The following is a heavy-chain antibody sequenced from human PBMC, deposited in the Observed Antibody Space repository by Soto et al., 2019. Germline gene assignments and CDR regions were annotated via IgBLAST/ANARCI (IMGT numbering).Heavy chain of an antibody. CDR2: ISASTRNT. D-gene: IGHD2-15*01. Sequence: QVQLVQSGGEVKKPGASVKVSCQASGYTFSDYAISWVRQAPGQGLEWMGWISASTRNTDQAQNFQGRVIMTLDTSTNTAYMELRSLRSDETGVYYCVRCYCSVGSCYACWHFDLWGRGTLVTVSS. J-gene: IGHJ2*01. V-gene: IGHV1-18*01. CDR3: VRCYCSVGSCYACWHFDL. CDR1: GYTFSDYA.